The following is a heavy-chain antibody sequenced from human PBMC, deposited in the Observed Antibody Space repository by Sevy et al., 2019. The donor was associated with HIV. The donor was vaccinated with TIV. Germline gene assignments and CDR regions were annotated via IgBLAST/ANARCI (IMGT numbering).Heavy chain of an antibody. J-gene: IGHJ6*02. D-gene: IGHD2-8*02. V-gene: IGHV3-15*01. CDR3: STDPIIVLLVTDGMDV. Sequence: GGSLRLSCAASGFTFYYAWMTWVRQAPGMGLEWVGRIKSKADGGTTDYSAPVKGRFIISRDDSKNTLYLQMNSLKTEDTAVYYCSTDPIIVLLVTDGMDVWGQGTTVTVSS. CDR2: IKSKADGGTT. CDR1: GFTFYYAW.